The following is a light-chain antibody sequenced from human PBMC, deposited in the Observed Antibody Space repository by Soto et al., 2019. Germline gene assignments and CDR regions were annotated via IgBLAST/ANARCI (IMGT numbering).Light chain of an antibody. CDR2: AAS. Sequence: DIQMTQSPFSVSASVGDRVTITCRASQGIGSWLAWYQQKPGKAPKLLIFAASRLQTRIPARFFGSGSGTDFTLTITSLQPDDFATYHCQQASTFPPTFGQGTKVEMK. V-gene: IGKV1D-12*01. CDR1: QGIGSW. CDR3: QQASTFPPT. J-gene: IGKJ1*01.